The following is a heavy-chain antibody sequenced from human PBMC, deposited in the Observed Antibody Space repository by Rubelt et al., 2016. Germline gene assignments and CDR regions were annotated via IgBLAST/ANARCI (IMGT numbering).Heavy chain of an antibody. CDR2: ISHTGSA. V-gene: IGHV4-34*01. Sequence: QVQLEQWGAGLLQPSETLSLTCAVSDASFTYSYWTWIRQSPDKGLEWIGEISHTGSANYNPSPGVRVSISVDTSKAQFSLKLNSGTAADTAVYYCARGEYCSGITCYRRSRGGGDSWGQGTLVTVSS. J-gene: IGHJ4*02. CDR3: ARGEYCSGITCYRRSRGGGDS. D-gene: IGHD2-15*01. CDR1: DASFTYSY.